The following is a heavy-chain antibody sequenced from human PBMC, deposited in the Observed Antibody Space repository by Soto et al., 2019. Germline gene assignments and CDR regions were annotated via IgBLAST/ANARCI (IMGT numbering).Heavy chain of an antibody. CDR2: ISGSGGST. J-gene: IGHJ4*02. CDR1: GFTFSSDA. D-gene: IGHD3-22*01. Sequence: AGGSLRLSCAASGFTFSSDAMSWVRQAPGEGLEWVSAISGSGGSTYYADSVKGRFTISRDNSKNTLYLQMNSMRAEDTAVYYCAKCQYYYDSSGYPYYWGQGTLVTVSS. CDR3: AKCQYYYDSSGYPYY. V-gene: IGHV3-23*01.